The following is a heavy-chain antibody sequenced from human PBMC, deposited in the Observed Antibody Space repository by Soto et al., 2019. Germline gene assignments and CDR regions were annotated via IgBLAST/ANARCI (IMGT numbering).Heavy chain of an antibody. Sequence: QVQLVQSGAEVKKPGSSVKVSCKASGGTFSSYSISWVRQAPGQGLEWMGGIIPISGTANYAQNFQGRVTITADKSTSTAYMELSSLRSEDTALYYCARNARAAAEDYYYGMDVWGQGTTVTVSS. V-gene: IGHV1-69*06. CDR2: IIPISGTA. CDR1: GGTFSSYS. D-gene: IGHD6-13*01. CDR3: ARNARAAAEDYYYGMDV. J-gene: IGHJ6*02.